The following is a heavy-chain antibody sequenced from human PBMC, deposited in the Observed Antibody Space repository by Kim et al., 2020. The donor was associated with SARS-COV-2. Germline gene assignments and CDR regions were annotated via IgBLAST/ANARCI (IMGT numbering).Heavy chain of an antibody. D-gene: IGHD3-10*01. V-gene: IGHV4-59*13. Sequence: SETLSLTCTVSGGSISSYYWSWIRQPPGKGLEWIGYIYYSGSTNYNPSLKSRVTISVDTSKNQFSLKLSSVTAADTAVYYCAREGPGELFHNTYNWFDPWGQGTLVTVSS. CDR3: AREGPGELFHNTYNWFDP. CDR2: IYYSGST. J-gene: IGHJ5*02. CDR1: GGSISSYY.